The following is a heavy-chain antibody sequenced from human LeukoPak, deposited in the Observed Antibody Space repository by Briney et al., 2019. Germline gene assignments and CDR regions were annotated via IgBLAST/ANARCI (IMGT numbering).Heavy chain of an antibody. CDR1: GFTFSSYA. CDR3: AKEPFGVDDPYYGMDV. J-gene: IGHJ6*02. D-gene: IGHD3-3*01. Sequence: GGSLRLSCAASGFTFSSYAMSWVRQAPGKGLEWVSAISGSGGSTYYADSVKGRFTISRDNSKNTLYLQMNSLRAEDMAVYYCAKEPFGVDDPYYGMDVWGQGTTVTVSS. V-gene: IGHV3-23*01. CDR2: ISGSGGST.